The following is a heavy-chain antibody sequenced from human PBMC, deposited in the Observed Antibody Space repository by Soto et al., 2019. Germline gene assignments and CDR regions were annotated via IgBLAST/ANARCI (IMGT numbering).Heavy chain of an antibody. CDR2: VYYSGNT. CDR3: ARAWGFGVNYYYFDL. Sequence: QVHLQESGPGVVKPSETLSLTCTVSDGSISTYYWTWIRQPPGKGLEWIGFVYYSGNTNYNASLKSRVTMSVDTSKNQFSLKLNSVTAADTAMYFCARAWGFGVNYYYFDLWGQGSLVTVSS. CDR1: DGSISTYY. D-gene: IGHD2-8*01. V-gene: IGHV4-59*01. J-gene: IGHJ4*02.